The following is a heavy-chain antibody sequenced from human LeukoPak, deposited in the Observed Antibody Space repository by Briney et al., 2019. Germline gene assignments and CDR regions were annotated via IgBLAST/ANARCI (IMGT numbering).Heavy chain of an antibody. CDR3: AREYIVGATIYYFDY. V-gene: IGHV1-18*01. CDR2: ISAYNGNT. J-gene: IGHJ4*02. CDR1: GYTFTSYG. Sequence: ASVKVSCKASGYTFTSYGISWVRQAPGQGREWMGWISAYNGNTNYAQKLQGRVTMTTDTSTSTAYMKLRSLRSDDTTVYYCAREYIVGATIYYFDYWGQGTLVTVSS. D-gene: IGHD1-26*01.